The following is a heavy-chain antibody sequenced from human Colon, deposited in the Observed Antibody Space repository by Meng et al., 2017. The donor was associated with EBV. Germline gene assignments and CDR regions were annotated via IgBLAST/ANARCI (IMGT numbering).Heavy chain of an antibody. V-gene: IGHV4-4*02. CDR2: IYHSGST. J-gene: IGHJ4*02. CDR3: ARGGYYSFDY. Sequence: QVQLQEAGPGLVKPSETLCLTCAVSGGSISSVYWWTWVRQSPGKGLEWIGEIYHSGSTNYNPSLKSRVTISVDKSKNQFSLKLTSVTAADTAVYYCARGGYYSFDYWGQRTLVTSPQ. CDR1: GGSISSVYW. D-gene: IGHD5-18*01.